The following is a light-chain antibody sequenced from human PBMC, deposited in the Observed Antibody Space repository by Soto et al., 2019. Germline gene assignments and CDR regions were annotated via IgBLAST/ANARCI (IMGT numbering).Light chain of an antibody. CDR1: QSISDW. Sequence: DIQMTQSPSTLSASVGDRVTITCRASQSISDWLAWYQQKPGKAPKLLIYDASNLVIGVPSRFSGSGAGTEFTLAISPLQRDDFATYYCRQYSRCGSWTFGQGTKVVIK. CDR3: RQYSRCGSWT. CDR2: DAS. V-gene: IGKV1-5*01. J-gene: IGKJ1*01.